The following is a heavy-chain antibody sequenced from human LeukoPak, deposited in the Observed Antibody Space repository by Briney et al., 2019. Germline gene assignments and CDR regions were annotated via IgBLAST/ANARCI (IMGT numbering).Heavy chain of an antibody. D-gene: IGHD3-22*01. CDR3: AKDDSSGYYGTIDY. J-gene: IGHJ4*02. V-gene: IGHV3-7*03. CDR1: GFTFSSYW. CDR2: IKQDGSEK. Sequence: GVLRLSCAASGFTFSSYWMSWVRQAPGKGLEWVAYIKQDGSEKYYVDSVKGRFTISRDNAKNSLYLQMNSLRAEDTALYYCAKDDSSGYYGTIDYWGQGTLVTVSS.